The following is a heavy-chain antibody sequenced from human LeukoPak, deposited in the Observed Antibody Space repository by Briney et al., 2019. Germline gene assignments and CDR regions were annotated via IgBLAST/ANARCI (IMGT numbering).Heavy chain of an antibody. Sequence: GASVKVSCKASGYTFTSYGISWVRQAPGQGLEWMGWISAYNGNTNYAQKLQGRVTMTTDTSTSTAYMELRSLRSDDTAVYYCVRAGRAARHYYYYYYYMDVWGKGTTVTVSS. V-gene: IGHV1-18*01. CDR1: GYTFTSYG. CDR3: VRAGRAARHYYYYYYYMDV. CDR2: ISAYNGNT. D-gene: IGHD6-6*01. J-gene: IGHJ6*03.